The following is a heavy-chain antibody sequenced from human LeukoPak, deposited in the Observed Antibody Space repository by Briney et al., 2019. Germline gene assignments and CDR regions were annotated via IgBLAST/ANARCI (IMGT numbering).Heavy chain of an antibody. CDR1: GFTFSSYG. CDR3: AKPTAGSPTAAGLDY. CDR2: ISFSGSSV. Sequence: GGSLRLSCAASGFTFSSYGMYWVRQAPGKGLEWVSYISFSGSSVHYADSVKGRFTISRDNSKSTLFLQMNSLRPEDTAVYYCAKPTAGSPTAAGLDYWGQGTLVTVSS. D-gene: IGHD4-17*01. J-gene: IGHJ4*02. V-gene: IGHV3-30*02.